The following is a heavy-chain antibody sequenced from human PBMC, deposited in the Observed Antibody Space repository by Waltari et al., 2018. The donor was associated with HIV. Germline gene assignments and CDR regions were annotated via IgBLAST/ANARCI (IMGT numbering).Heavy chain of an antibody. Sequence: QVQLQESGPGLVKPSETLSLTCTVSGGSISSYYWSWIRQPPGKGLEWIGYIYYSGSTNYNPSLKSRVTISVDTSKNQFSLKLSSVTAADTAVYYCAGGGGPFDYWGQGTLVTVSS. J-gene: IGHJ4*02. D-gene: IGHD2-15*01. CDR1: GGSISSYY. V-gene: IGHV4-59*01. CDR3: AGGGGPFDY. CDR2: IYYSGST.